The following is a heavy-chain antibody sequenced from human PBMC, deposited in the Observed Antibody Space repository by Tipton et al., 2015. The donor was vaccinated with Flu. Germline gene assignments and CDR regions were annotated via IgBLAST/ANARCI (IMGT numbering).Heavy chain of an antibody. V-gene: IGHV4-34*01. D-gene: IGHD4-11*01. Sequence: LRLSCAVYGGSFSGYFWNWIRQPPGKGLEWIGSISHSGSTYYNPSLKSRVTISIDTFKNQFSLRLSSVTAADTAVYYCARRDYSNYVSEPKNWFDPWGQGILVTVSS. CDR2: ISHSGST. J-gene: IGHJ5*02. CDR3: ARRDYSNYVSEPKNWFDP. CDR1: GGSFSGYF.